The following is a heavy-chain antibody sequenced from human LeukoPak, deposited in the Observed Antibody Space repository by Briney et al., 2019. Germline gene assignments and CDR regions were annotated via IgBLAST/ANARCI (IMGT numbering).Heavy chain of an antibody. Sequence: PSETLSLTCTVSGGSISSYYWSWIRQPPGKGLEWIGYIYYSGSTNYNPSLKSRVTISVDTSKNQFSLKLSSVTAADTAVYYCARLRDGRWLLEYWGQGTLVTVS. D-gene: IGHD5-24*01. J-gene: IGHJ4*02. CDR2: IYYSGST. CDR3: ARLRDGRWLLEY. CDR1: GGSISSYY. V-gene: IGHV4-59*01.